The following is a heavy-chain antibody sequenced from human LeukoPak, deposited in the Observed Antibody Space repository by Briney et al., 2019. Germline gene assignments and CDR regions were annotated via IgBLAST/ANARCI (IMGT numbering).Heavy chain of an antibody. CDR3: ARHGTISSESYFDY. CDR2: IHNSGMT. D-gene: IGHD1-14*01. J-gene: IGHJ4*02. Sequence: PSETLSLTCSVSGGSVSSDYWSCIRQSPGKGLEWIGEIHNSGMTNYNPSLKSRVTACVHTPKNQVTPRLSSVTAADTAVYYCARHGTISSESYFDYWGQGALVTVSS. V-gene: IGHV4-59*08. CDR1: GGSVSSDY.